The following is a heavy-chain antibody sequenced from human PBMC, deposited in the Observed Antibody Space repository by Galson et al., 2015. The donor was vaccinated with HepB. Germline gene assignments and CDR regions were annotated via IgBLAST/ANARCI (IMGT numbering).Heavy chain of an antibody. D-gene: IGHD1-7*01. J-gene: IGHJ4*02. Sequence: PALVKPPQTLTLTCTFSGFSLSTSGVGVGWIRQPPGKALEWLAIIYWDDDKRYSPSLKSRLTITKVTSKNQVVLTMTNMDPVDTATYYCAHRLQGFNWNYAGFDYWGQGTLVTVSS. CDR2: IYWDDDK. CDR3: AHRLQGFNWNYAGFDY. V-gene: IGHV2-5*02. CDR1: GFSLSTSGVG.